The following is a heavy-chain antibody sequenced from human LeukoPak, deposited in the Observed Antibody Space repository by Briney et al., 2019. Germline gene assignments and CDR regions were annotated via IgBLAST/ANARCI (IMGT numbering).Heavy chain of an antibody. CDR3: ARTPINFYGSGSYWNT. Sequence: ASVKVSCKASGYTFTSYGISWVRQAPGQGLEWMGRISAYNGNTNYAQKLQGRVTMTTDTSTSTAYMELRSLRSDDTAVYYCARTPINFYGSGSYWNTWGQGTLVTVSS. CDR2: ISAYNGNT. V-gene: IGHV1-18*01. CDR1: GYTFTSYG. J-gene: IGHJ4*02. D-gene: IGHD3-10*01.